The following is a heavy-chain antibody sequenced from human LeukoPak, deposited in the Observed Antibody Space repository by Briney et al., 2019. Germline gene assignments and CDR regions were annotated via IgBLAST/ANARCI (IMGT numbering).Heavy chain of an antibody. D-gene: IGHD3-9*01. V-gene: IGHV3-21*01. J-gene: IGHJ4*02. CDR3: ARGVVRYFDY. CDR2: ISSSSSYI. CDR1: GFGFSGAW. Sequence: PGGSLRLSCAASGFGFSGAWMNWVRQAPGKGLEWVSSISSSSSYIYYADSVKGRFTISRDNAKNSLYLQMNSLRAEDTAVYYCARGVVRYFDYWGQGALVTVSS.